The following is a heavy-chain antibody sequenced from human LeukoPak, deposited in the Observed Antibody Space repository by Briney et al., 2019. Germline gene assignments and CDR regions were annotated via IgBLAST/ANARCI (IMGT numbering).Heavy chain of an antibody. J-gene: IGHJ4*02. CDR2: ISGSGGST. D-gene: IGHD3-22*01. CDR1: GFTFSSYA. V-gene: IGHV3-23*01. Sequence: GGSLRLSCAASGFTFSSYAMSWVRQAPGKGLEWVSAISGSGGSTYYADSVKGRFTISRDNSKNTLYLQMNSLRAEDTAVYYCAKRWSPYYYGSSGYYPVDYWGQGTLVTVSS. CDR3: AKRWSPYYYGSSGYYPVDY.